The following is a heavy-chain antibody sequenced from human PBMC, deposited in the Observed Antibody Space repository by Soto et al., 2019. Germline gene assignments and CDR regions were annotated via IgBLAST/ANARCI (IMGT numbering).Heavy chain of an antibody. V-gene: IGHV4-39*01. CDR3: ARPVYDSNGYYLDY. Sequence: QLQLQESGPGLVKPSETLSLTCTVSGGSISSNGYYWGWIRQPPGKGLEWIGSIYYRGTTYYNPSLKSRLTISVDTSKNQFSLILTSVTAADTAVYYCARPVYDSNGYYLDYWGQGTLVTVSS. J-gene: IGHJ4*02. CDR2: IYYRGTT. CDR1: GGSISSNGYY. D-gene: IGHD3-22*01.